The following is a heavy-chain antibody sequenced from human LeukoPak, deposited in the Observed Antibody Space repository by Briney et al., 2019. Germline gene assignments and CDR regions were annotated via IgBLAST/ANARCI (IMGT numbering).Heavy chain of an antibody. J-gene: IGHJ5*02. Sequence: ASVKVSCKASGYTFTSYYMHWVRQAPGQGLEWMGIINPSGGSTSYAQKFQGRVTMTRDMSTSTVYMELSSLRSEDTAVYYCARGGRRGSSSYNWFDPWGQGTLVTVSS. V-gene: IGHV1-46*01. CDR3: ARGGRRGSSSYNWFDP. CDR1: GYTFTSYY. D-gene: IGHD6-6*01. CDR2: INPSGGST.